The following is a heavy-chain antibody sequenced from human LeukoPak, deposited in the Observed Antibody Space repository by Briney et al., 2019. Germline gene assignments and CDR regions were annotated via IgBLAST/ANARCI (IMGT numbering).Heavy chain of an antibody. Sequence: PSETLSLTCTVSGASVRGYYWSWIRQPLGKGLEWIGYIHYTGNTDYNPSLTSRVTMSVDTSKNQFSLMLTSVTAADTAVYYCARGYGSGSYNNFNKWGQGLLVAVSS. CDR1: GASVRGYY. CDR3: ARGYGSGSYNNFNK. D-gene: IGHD3-10*01. V-gene: IGHV4-59*02. CDR2: IHYTGNT. J-gene: IGHJ4*02.